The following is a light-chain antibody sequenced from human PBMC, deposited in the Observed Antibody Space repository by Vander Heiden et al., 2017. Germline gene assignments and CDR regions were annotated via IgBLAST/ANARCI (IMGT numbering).Light chain of an antibody. CDR1: QSISSY. CDR2: AAS. J-gene: IGKJ5*01. Sequence: DIQMTQSPSSLSASVGDRVTITCRASQSISSYLNWYQQKPGKAPKLLIYAASSLQSGVPLRFSGSGSGTDFTLTISSLQPEDFATYYCQQSYSTPSITFGQGTRLEIK. CDR3: QQSYSTPSIT. V-gene: IGKV1-39*01.